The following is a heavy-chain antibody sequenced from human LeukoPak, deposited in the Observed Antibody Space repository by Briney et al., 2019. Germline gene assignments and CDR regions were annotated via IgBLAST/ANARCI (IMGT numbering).Heavy chain of an antibody. CDR3: ARRLKPVLRNYYGSGSPFGY. D-gene: IGHD3-10*01. CDR1: GGSISSYY. V-gene: IGHV4-34*01. CDR2: INHSGST. Sequence: PSETLSLTCTVSGGSISSYYWSWIRQPPGKGLEWIGEINHSGSTNYNPSLKSRVTISVDTSKNQFSLKLSSVTAADTAVYYCARRLKPVLRNYYGSGSPFGYWGQGTLVTVSS. J-gene: IGHJ4*02.